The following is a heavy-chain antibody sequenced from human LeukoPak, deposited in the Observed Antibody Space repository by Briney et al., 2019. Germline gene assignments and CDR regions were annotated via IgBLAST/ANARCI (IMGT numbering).Heavy chain of an antibody. V-gene: IGHV1-18*01. Sequence: ASVKVSCKASGYTFTSYGISWVRQAPGQGLEWMGWISAYNGNTNYAQKLQGRVTMTTDTSTSTAYTELRSLRSDDTAVYYCASGGKQWLKLDYWGQGTLVTVSS. CDR3: ASGGKQWLKLDY. D-gene: IGHD6-19*01. CDR1: GYTFTSYG. J-gene: IGHJ4*02. CDR2: ISAYNGNT.